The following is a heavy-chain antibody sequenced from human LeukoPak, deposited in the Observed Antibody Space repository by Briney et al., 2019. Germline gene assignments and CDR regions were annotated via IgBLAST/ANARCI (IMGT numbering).Heavy chain of an antibody. D-gene: IGHD1-26*01. CDR2: IYYSGST. Sequence: PSETLSLTCTVSGGSISSSSYYWGWIRQPPGKGLEWIGYIYYSGSTNYNPSLKSRVTISVDTSKNQFSLKLSSVTAADTAVYYCARSGTTFDYWGQGTLVTVSS. CDR1: GGSISSSSYY. CDR3: ARSGTTFDY. J-gene: IGHJ4*02. V-gene: IGHV4-61*05.